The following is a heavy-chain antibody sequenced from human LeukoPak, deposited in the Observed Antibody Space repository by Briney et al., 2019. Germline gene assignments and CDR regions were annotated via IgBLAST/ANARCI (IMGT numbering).Heavy chain of an antibody. Sequence: SETLSLTCAVYGGSFSGYYWSWIRQPPGKGLEWIGEINHSGSTNYNPSLKSRVTISVDTSKNQFSRKLSSVTAADTAVYYCARGSSSGWSSPFDYWGQGTLVTVSS. V-gene: IGHV4-34*01. D-gene: IGHD6-19*01. CDR2: INHSGST. J-gene: IGHJ4*02. CDR1: GGSFSGYY. CDR3: ARGSSSGWSSPFDY.